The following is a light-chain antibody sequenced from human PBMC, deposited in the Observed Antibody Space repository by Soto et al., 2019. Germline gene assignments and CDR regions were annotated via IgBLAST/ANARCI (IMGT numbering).Light chain of an antibody. J-gene: IGKJ4*01. CDR2: GAS. Sequence: EIVLTQSPGTLSLSPGERATLSCRASQSISYYLAWYQQKPGQAPRLVIYGASNRATGIPARFRGSGSGTDFTLTISRLEPEDFAIYYCQQRSTFTFGGGTKVDIK. CDR1: QSISYY. V-gene: IGKV3-11*01. CDR3: QQRSTFT.